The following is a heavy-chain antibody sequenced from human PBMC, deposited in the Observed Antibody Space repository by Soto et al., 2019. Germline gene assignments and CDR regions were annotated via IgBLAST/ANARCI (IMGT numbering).Heavy chain of an antibody. CDR3: ARSLPGTYGAFDL. CDR2: ISGSGGST. CDR1: GFTFSSYA. V-gene: IGHV3-23*04. D-gene: IGHD1-7*01. Sequence: EVQLVESGGGLVQPGGSLRLSCAASGFTFSSYAMSWVRQAPGKGLEWVSAISGSGGSTYYADSVKGRFTISRDNAKNTVYLQIDSLRAEDTAVYYCARSLPGTYGAFDLWGQGTMVTVSS. J-gene: IGHJ3*01.